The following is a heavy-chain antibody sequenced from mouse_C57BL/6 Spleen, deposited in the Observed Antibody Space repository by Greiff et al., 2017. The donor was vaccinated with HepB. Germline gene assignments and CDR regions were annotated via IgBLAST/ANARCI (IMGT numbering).Heavy chain of an antibody. J-gene: IGHJ2*01. D-gene: IGHD3-2*02. CDR1: GFTFSSYA. CDR2: ISDGGSYT. CDR3: AREGGSSGPYYFDY. V-gene: IGHV5-4*01. Sequence: DVQLVESGGGLVKPGGSLKLSCAASGFTFSSYAMSWVRQTPEKRLEWVATISDGGSYTYYPDNVKGRFTISRDNAKNNLYLQMSHLKSEDTAMYYCAREGGSSGPYYFDYWGQGTTLTVSS.